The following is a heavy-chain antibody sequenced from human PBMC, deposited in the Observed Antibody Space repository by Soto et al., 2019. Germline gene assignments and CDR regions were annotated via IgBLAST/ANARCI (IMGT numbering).Heavy chain of an antibody. J-gene: IGHJ6*03. CDR1: GFTFSSYW. CDR3: ARAQINYYYYYIDV. CDR2: IKQDGSEK. V-gene: IGHV3-7*04. Sequence: EVQLVESGGGLVQTGGSLRLSCAASGFTFSSYWMSWVRQAPVKGLEWVANIKQDGSEKYYVDSVKGRFTISRDNAKTSLYLQMNSLRAEYTAVYYCARAQINYYYYYIDVCGKGTTVTVS.